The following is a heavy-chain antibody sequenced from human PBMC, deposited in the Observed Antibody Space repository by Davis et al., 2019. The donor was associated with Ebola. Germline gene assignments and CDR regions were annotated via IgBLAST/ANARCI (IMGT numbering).Heavy chain of an antibody. J-gene: IGHJ3*02. Sequence: ASVKVSCKASGYSFKNYAISWVRQAPGQGLEWMGWINTNTGKPTYAKGFTGRFVFSLDTTVNMAYLLINSLKTEDAAVYYCATLPDIWGQGTNVTVSS. CDR2: INTNTGKP. V-gene: IGHV7-4-1*04. CDR3: ATLPDI. CDR1: GYSFKNYA.